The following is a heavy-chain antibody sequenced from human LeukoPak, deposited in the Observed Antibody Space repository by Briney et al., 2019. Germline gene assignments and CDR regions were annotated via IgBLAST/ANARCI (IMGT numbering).Heavy chain of an antibody. CDR3: AKDYRYGDYGNLFDY. Sequence: PGGSLRLSCAASGFTFDDYAMHWVRQAPGKGLEWVSSISWNSGSIGYADSVKGRFTISRDNAKNSLYLQMNSLRAEDTALYYCAKDYRYGDYGNLFDYWGQGTLVTVSS. J-gene: IGHJ4*02. CDR2: ISWNSGSI. CDR1: GFTFDDYA. V-gene: IGHV3-9*01. D-gene: IGHD4-17*01.